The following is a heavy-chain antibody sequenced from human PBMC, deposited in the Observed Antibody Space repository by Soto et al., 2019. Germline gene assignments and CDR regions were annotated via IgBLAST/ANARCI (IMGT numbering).Heavy chain of an antibody. V-gene: IGHV4-30-2*01. CDR1: GGSISSGGYS. CDR2: IYHSGST. D-gene: IGHD4-17*01. Sequence: QLQLQESGSGLVKPSQTLSLTCAVSGGSISSGGYSWSWIRQPPGKGLEWIGYIYHSGSTYYNPSLKSRVTISVDRSKNQFSLKLSSVTAADTAVYYCARVRGKSGLGGYGGYGMDVWGQGTTVTVSS. J-gene: IGHJ6*02. CDR3: ARVRGKSGLGGYGGYGMDV.